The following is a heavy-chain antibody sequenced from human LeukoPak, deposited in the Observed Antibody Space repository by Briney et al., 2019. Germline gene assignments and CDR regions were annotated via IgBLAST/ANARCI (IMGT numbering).Heavy chain of an antibody. D-gene: IGHD3-9*01. CDR1: GGSMSSYY. CDR3: ARDWVYDVLTGYSTDI. CDR2: ISYSGVT. J-gene: IGHJ3*02. Sequence: SETLSLTCSASGGSMSSYYWSWIRQPPGKGLEWIAYISYSGVTKYNPSLKSRVTISVDTSKSQFSLKLSTVTAADTAVYYCARDWVYDVLTGYSTDIWGQGTMVTVSS. V-gene: IGHV4-59*01.